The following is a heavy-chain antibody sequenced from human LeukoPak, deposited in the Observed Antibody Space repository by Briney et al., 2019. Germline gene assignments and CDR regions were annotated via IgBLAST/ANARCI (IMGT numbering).Heavy chain of an antibody. D-gene: IGHD2-8*01. J-gene: IGHJ3*02. CDR1: GFIFSDYT. V-gene: IGHV3-23*01. CDR2: VDGDGAT. Sequence: GGSLRLSCAAPGFIFSDYTMNWVRQAPGRGLEWVSVVDGDGATYYTDSVKGRFTISRDNSKNTLSLQMNSLRLEDTAVYYCAKDSWSRNGIYDPFDIWGLGTMVTVSS. CDR3: AKDSWSRNGIYDPFDI.